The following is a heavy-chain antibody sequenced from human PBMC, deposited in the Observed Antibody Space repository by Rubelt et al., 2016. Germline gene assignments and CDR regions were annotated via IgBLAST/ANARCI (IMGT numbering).Heavy chain of an antibody. CDR2: INPSGGST. V-gene: IGHV1-46*01. D-gene: IGHD4-23*01. CDR3: ATRGGYGGSRYFDP. J-gene: IGHJ5*02. Sequence: RAAGEGLEWIGIINPSGGSTSYAQKFQGRVTMTRDTSTNTAYMELSSLRSEDTAMYYCATRGGYGGSRYFDPWGQGTLVTVSS.